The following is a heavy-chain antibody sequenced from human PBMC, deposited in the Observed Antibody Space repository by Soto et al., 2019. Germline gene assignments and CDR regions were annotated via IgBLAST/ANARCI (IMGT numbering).Heavy chain of an antibody. D-gene: IGHD3-22*01. CDR3: ARGGNRDSSGYYYFDS. Sequence: TLSLTCTVSDGSISSGDYYWSWIRQPPGKGLEWIGYIYYSGITQYNPTLKSRVTISVDTSRNQFSLKLTSVTAADTAMYYCARGGNRDSSGYYYFDSRGQGTLVNVSS. CDR1: DGSISSGDYY. V-gene: IGHV4-30-4*01. J-gene: IGHJ4*02. CDR2: IYYSGIT.